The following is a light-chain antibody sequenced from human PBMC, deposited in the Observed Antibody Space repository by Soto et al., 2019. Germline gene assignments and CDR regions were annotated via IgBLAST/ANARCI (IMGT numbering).Light chain of an antibody. J-gene: IGLJ1*01. V-gene: IGLV2-14*01. CDR3: SSYTSSSTRV. CDR1: SSDVGGYKY. CDR2: DVS. Sequence: QSALTQPASVSGSPGQSITISCTGTSSDVGGYKYVSWYQQHPGEAPKLMIYDVSNRPSGVSNRFSGSKSGNTASLTISGLHVEDEAEYYCSSYTSSSTRVFGTGTMVTV.